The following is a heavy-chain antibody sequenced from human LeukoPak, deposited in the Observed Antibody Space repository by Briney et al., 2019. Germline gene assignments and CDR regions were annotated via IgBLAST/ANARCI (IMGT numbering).Heavy chain of an antibody. V-gene: IGHV7-4-1*02. Sequence: ASVKVSCKASGYTFTSYAVNWVRQAPGQGLDCMGWINTNTGNPTYAQGFTGRFVFSLDTSVSTAYLQISSLKAEDTAVYYCARDHGGTPHWGQGTLVTVSS. CDR3: ARDHGGTPH. CDR2: INTNTGNP. CDR1: GYTFTSYA. J-gene: IGHJ4*02. D-gene: IGHD4-23*01.